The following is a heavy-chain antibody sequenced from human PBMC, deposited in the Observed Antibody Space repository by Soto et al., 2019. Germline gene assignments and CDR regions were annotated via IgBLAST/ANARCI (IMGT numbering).Heavy chain of an antibody. V-gene: IGHV3-23*01. CDR3: VKAQSSSWSSTGGLDD. Sequence: EVQLLESGGGLVQPGGSLRLSCAASGFTFSTYAMSWVRQAPGKGLEWVSGISGSDDTTYYADSLKGRFTISRDNSKNTLYLQMNSLRAEDTALYSCVKAQSSSWSSTGGLDDWGQGTTVTVSS. CDR2: ISGSDDTT. J-gene: IGHJ6*02. CDR1: GFTFSTYA. D-gene: IGHD6-6*01.